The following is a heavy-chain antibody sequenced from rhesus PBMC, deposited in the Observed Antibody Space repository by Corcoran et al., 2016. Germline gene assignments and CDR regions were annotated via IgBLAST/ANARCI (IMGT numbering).Heavy chain of an antibody. CDR1: GFTVSSYW. V-gene: IGHV3S5*01. J-gene: IGHJ3*01. CDR3: AKEEYSGYSYDAFDF. D-gene: IGHD5-24*01. CDR2: SNCIGDST. Sequence: EVQLAESGGGLVQPGGSLRLSCAASGFTVSSYWMSWVRQAPGKGLEWVSASNCIGDSTYYADTQKGRFTISRYNSKNTLSLQMNSLRAEDTAVYYCAKEEYSGYSYDAFDFWGQGLRVTVSS.